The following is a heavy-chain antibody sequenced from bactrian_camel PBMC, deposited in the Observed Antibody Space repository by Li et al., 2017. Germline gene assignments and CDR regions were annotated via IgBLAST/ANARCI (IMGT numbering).Heavy chain of an antibody. D-gene: IGHD2*01. CDR3: AAHSSTSGGKCPESPYNV. V-gene: IGHV3S53*01. CDR2: ITRNGTT. Sequence: HVQLVESGGKMVQPGQSLKLSCTASTYVFNAFSVCETAWYRQAPGKERELVSRITRNGTTIYADSVKGRFTVSQDDARSTLYLQMTSLQPSDTAMYYCAAHSSTSGGKCPESPYNVWGQGTQVTVS. CDR1: TYVFNAFSVCE. J-gene: IGHJ4*01.